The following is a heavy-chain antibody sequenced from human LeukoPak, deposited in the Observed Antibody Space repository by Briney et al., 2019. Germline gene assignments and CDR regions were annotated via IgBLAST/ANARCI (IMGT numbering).Heavy chain of an antibody. Sequence: SETLSLTCTVSGGSISSYYWSWIRQPPGKGLEWIGYIYYSGSTNYNPSLKSRVTISVDTSKNQFSLKLSSVTAADTAVYYCARVKNLGYCSSTSCYEVDVLGQGTTVTVSS. CDR2: IYYSGST. V-gene: IGHV4-59*01. CDR3: ARVKNLGYCSSTSCYEVDV. J-gene: IGHJ6*02. D-gene: IGHD2-2*01. CDR1: GGSISSYY.